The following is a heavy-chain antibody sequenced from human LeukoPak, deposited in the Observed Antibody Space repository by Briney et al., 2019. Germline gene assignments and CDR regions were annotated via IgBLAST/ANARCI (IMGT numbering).Heavy chain of an antibody. CDR2: INPDSGGT. CDR3: TREARAGNWLDP. J-gene: IGHJ5*02. CDR1: GYTFNDYY. Sequence: ASVKVSCKASGYTFNDYYIHWVRQAPGQGLEWMGWINPDSGGTKYAQKFQGRVTMTRDTSIRTVYMELSRLTYDDTAVFYCTREARAGNWLDPWGQGTLVTVSS. D-gene: IGHD5-12*01. V-gene: IGHV1-2*02.